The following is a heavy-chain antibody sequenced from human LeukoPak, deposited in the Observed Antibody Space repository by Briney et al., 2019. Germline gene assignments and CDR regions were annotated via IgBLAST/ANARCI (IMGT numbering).Heavy chain of an antibody. Sequence: SETLSLTCTVSGGSMSSYYWSWIRQPPGKGLEWIGYIYYSGTTSYNPSLKGRVTLSIDTSNNHFALKVRSVTAGDTAMYYCARGWPDYYSMDIWGPGTTVSVSS. V-gene: IGHV4-59*01. D-gene: IGHD2-15*01. CDR3: ARGWPDYYSMDI. CDR1: GGSMSSYY. CDR2: IYYSGTT. J-gene: IGHJ6*02.